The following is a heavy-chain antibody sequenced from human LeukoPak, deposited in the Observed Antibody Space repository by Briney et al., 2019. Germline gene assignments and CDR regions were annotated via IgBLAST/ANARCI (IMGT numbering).Heavy chain of an antibody. CDR1: GFTFSSYG. D-gene: IGHD3-16*01. CDR3: ASLMDPTYYYYMDV. Sequence: PGGSLRLSCAASGFTFSSYGMHWVRQAPGKGLEWVAFIRYDGSNKYYADSVKGRFTISRDNSKNTLYLQMNSLRAEDTAMYYCASLMDPTYYYYMDVWGKGTTVTVSS. CDR2: IRYDGSNK. V-gene: IGHV3-30*02. J-gene: IGHJ6*03.